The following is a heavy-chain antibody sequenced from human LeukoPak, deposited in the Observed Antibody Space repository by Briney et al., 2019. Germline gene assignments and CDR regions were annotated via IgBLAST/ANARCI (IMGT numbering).Heavy chain of an antibody. CDR1: GFTFSTSA. V-gene: IGHV3-21*06. CDR3: ARDPTYYDFWSGYSNYYYMDV. J-gene: IGHJ6*03. Sequence: GGSLRLSCAASGFTFSTSAMNWVRQAPGKGLEWVSSINNVRSHIYYADSVRGRFTISRDNANNVLYLQMNSLRAEDTAVYYCARDPTYYDFWSGYSNYYYMDVWGKGTTVTVSS. CDR2: INNVRSHI. D-gene: IGHD3-3*01.